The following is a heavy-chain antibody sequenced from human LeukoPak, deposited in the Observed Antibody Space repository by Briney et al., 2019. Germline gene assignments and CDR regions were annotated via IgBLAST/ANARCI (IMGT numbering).Heavy chain of an antibody. CDR3: ARQRFWISYPFDF. CDR2: FLYGGST. J-gene: IGHJ4*02. CDR1: GASVTSSNYL. D-gene: IGHD3-3*01. V-gene: IGHV4-39*01. Sequence: SETLSLTCTVAGASVTSSNYLWAWIRQPPGKGLEWIGSFLYGGSTNYNPSLKSRATISVDTSKKAFSLNLSSVTAADTALYYCARQRFWISYPFDFWGPGILVTVSS.